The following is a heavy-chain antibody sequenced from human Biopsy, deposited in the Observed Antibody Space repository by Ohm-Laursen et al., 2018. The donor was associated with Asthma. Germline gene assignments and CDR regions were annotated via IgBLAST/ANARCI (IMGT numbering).Heavy chain of an antibody. CDR3: ARVFESSQWGPFYFFGLDV. CDR1: GFSFSDYY. V-gene: IGHV3-11*01. Sequence: SLRLSCAASGFSFSDYYMTWMRQAPGKGLEWVSSISSSGSTTYPAESVKGRFTISRDDAQKSLFLQMGSLRAEDTAIYYCARVFESSQWGPFYFFGLDVWGQGTTVAVS. J-gene: IGHJ6*02. D-gene: IGHD1-26*01. CDR2: ISSSGSTT.